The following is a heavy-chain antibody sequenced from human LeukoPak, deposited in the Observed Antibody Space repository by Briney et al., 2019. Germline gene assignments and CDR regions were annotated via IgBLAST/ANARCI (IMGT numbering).Heavy chain of an antibody. CDR1: GFTFSSYA. CDR3: ATQYGGYPRTAFDM. Sequence: PGGSLRLSCAASGFTFSSYAMSWVRQAPGKGLEWVSAISGSSSSTYYADSVKGRFTISRDNSKNTLYLQMNSLRAEDTAVYYCATQYGGYPRTAFDMWGQGTMVTVSS. CDR2: ISGSSSST. D-gene: IGHD4-17*01. V-gene: IGHV3-23*01. J-gene: IGHJ3*02.